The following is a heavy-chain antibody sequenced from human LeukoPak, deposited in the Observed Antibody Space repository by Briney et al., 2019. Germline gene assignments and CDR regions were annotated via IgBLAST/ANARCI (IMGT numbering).Heavy chain of an antibody. CDR1: GFTFSTYG. V-gene: IGHV3-30*02. CDR3: AREFLHPGFLEWLSSPYYYYYYMDV. CDR2: IRYDGSKT. J-gene: IGHJ6*03. D-gene: IGHD3-3*01. Sequence: GGSLRLSCAASGFTFSTYGIHWACQAPGKGLEWVAFIRYDGSKTHYADSVKGRFTISRDNSKNMVYLQMNSLRAEDTAVYYCAREFLHPGFLEWLSSPYYYYYYMDVWGKGTTVTVSS.